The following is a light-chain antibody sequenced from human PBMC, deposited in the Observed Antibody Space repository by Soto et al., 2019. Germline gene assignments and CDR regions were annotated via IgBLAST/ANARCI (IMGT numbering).Light chain of an antibody. CDR1: QSVRNSL. Sequence: EIVLTQSPGTLSLSPGERATLSCRASQSVRNSLLAWYQQKPGQPPRLLIYDASTRATATPERFSGSGSGTDFELTRSRLEPEDFAVYYCHQYDSIVQTFGQGTKVEI. V-gene: IGKV3-20*01. CDR2: DAS. CDR3: HQYDSIVQT. J-gene: IGKJ1*01.